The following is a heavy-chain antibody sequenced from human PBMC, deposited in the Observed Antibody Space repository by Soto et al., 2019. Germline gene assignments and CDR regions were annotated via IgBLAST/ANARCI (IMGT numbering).Heavy chain of an antibody. V-gene: IGHV4-31*03. D-gene: IGHD1-26*01. CDR1: GDSISNSGYY. CDR3: ASREHDVIGGNYYYAMDV. J-gene: IGHJ6*02. CDR2: IYYSGST. Sequence: SETLSLTCSVSGDSISNSGYYWSWVRQHPGKGLEWIGYIYYSGSTYYNSSLKSRVTISVDTSKNQFSLKLSSVTASDTAVYYCASREHDVIGGNYYYAMDVWGQGTTVT.